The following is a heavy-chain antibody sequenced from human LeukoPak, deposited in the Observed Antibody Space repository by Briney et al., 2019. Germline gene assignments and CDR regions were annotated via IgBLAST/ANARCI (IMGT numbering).Heavy chain of an antibody. D-gene: IGHD3-22*01. V-gene: IGHV3-9*01. J-gene: IGHJ4*02. CDR2: ISWNSGSI. CDR1: GLTFSGSA. CDR3: AKEGVLDYYDSSGYYRTYVGVFDY. Sequence: QPGGSLRLSCAASGLTFSGSAMSWVRQAPGKGLEWVSGISWNSGSIGYADSVKGRFTISRDNAKNSLYLQMNSLRAEDTALYYCAKEGVLDYYDSSGYYRTYVGVFDYWGQGTLVTVSS.